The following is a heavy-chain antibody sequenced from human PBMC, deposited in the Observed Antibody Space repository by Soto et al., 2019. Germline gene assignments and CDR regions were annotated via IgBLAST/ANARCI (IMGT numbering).Heavy chain of an antibody. Sequence: TSETLSLTCTVSGGSISSGDYYWSWIRQPPGKGLEWIGYIYYSGSTYYNPSLKSRVTISVETSNNQFSLRLTSLTAADTAVYFCARDHHSYYDTSGYFDPYYFDYWGQGTLVTVSS. V-gene: IGHV4-30-4*02. CDR3: ARDHHSYYDTSGYFDPYYFDY. CDR1: GGSISSGDYY. CDR2: IYYSGST. D-gene: IGHD3-22*01. J-gene: IGHJ4*02.